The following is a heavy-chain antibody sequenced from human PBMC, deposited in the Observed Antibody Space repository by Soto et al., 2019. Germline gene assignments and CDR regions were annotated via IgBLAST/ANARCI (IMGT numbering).Heavy chain of an antibody. CDR1: GGTFSSYA. V-gene: IGHV1-69*13. D-gene: IGHD2-15*01. Sequence: ASVKVSCKASGGTFSSYAISWVRQAPGQGLEWMGGIIPIFGTANYAQKFQGRVTITADESTSTAYMELSSLRSEDTAVYYCARACSGGSCYFYYYYGMDVWGQGTTVTVSS. CDR3: ARACSGGSCYFYYYYGMDV. CDR2: IIPIFGTA. J-gene: IGHJ6*02.